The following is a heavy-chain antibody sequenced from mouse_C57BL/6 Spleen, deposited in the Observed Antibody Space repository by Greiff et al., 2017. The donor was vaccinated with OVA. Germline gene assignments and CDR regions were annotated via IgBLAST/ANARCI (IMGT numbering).Heavy chain of an antibody. CDR2: ISDGGSYT. V-gene: IGHV5-4*01. D-gene: IGHD2-10*01. CDR3: ARDRPYYGNYNAMDY. Sequence: DVQLQESGGGLVKPGGSLKLSCAASGFTFSSYAMSWVRQTPEKRLEWVATISDGGSYTYYPDNVKGRFTISRDNAKNNLYLQMSQLKSEDTAMYYCARDRPYYGNYNAMDYWGQGTSVTVSS. CDR1: GFTFSSYA. J-gene: IGHJ4*01.